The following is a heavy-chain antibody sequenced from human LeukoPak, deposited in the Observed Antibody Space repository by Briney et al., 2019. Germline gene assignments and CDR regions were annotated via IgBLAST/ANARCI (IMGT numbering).Heavy chain of an antibody. D-gene: IGHD2-15*01. CDR3: ARFPCSGDSCYSGIRAFDI. CDR2: INHSGTT. CDR1: GGSLSGYY. Sequence: KPSETLSLTCAVYGGSLSGYYWNWIRQSPGKGLEWIGEINHSGTTNYNPSLKSRATISVDTSKNQFSLRLTSEAAADTAVYYCARFPCSGDSCYSGIRAFDIWGQGTMVIVSS. V-gene: IGHV4-34*01. J-gene: IGHJ3*02.